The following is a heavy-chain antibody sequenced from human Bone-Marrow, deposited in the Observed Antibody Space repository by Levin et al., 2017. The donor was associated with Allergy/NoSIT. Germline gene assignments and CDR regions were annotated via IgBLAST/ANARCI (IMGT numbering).Heavy chain of an antibody. CDR2: IGTAADT. J-gene: IGHJ3*02. CDR3: ARYNYAYNAFDI. CDR1: GFTFRSYD. Sequence: GGSLRLSCAASGFTFRSYDMHWVRQATGKGLECVSTIGTAADTYYPDSVRGRFTITRYNAKNSLYLQMNGLSAGDTAVYYCARYNYAYNAFDIWGQGTMVTVSS. D-gene: IGHD3-10*01. V-gene: IGHV3-13*01.